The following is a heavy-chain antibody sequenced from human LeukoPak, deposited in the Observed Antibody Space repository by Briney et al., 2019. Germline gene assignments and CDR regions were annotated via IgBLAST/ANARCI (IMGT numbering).Heavy chain of an antibody. CDR2: IKPDGSEK. D-gene: IGHD3-16*01. Sequence: GGSLRLSCAASGFSFSGHWMNWVRQPPGKGLEWVANIKPDGSEKYYVDSVKGRFTISRDDAKRSLDLQMDSLRAEGTAIYYCTYRNTLDYWGQGTLVIVSS. V-gene: IGHV3-7*02. CDR1: GFSFSGHW. CDR3: TYRNTLDY. J-gene: IGHJ4*02.